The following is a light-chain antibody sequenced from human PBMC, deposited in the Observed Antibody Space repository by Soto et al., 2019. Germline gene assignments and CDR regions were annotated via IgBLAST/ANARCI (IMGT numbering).Light chain of an antibody. J-gene: IGLJ1*01. CDR1: SSNIGGNT. V-gene: IGLV1-44*01. Sequence: QSLLTQPPSASGTPGQRVTFSCSGSSSNIGGNTVSWFQHLPRPAPKLLIFSNSQRPSGVPDRFSGAKSGTSASLAISGLQSEDEANYYCATWDDGLSAYVFGTGTKVTVL. CDR3: ATWDDGLSAYV. CDR2: SNS.